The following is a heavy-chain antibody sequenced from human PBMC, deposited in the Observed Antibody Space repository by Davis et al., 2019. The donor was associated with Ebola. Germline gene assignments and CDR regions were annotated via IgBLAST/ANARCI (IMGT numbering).Heavy chain of an antibody. J-gene: IGHJ4*02. D-gene: IGHD1-26*01. Sequence: GESLKISCAASGFTFSTYALHWVRQAPGKGLEWLTVISYDATTEYADSVKGRFTISRDNSKNTLYLQMNSLRAEDTAVYYCASLVSSGSYGRTLHLDYWGQGTLVTVSS. V-gene: IGHV3-30*04. CDR2: ISYDATTE. CDR3: ASLVSSGSYGRTLHLDY. CDR1: GFTFSTYA.